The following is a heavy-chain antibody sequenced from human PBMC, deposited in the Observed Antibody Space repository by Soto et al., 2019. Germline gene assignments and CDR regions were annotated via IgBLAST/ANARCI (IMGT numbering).Heavy chain of an antibody. V-gene: IGHV3-30*18. D-gene: IGHD3-10*01. CDR1: VFTFRGFG. J-gene: IGHJ4*02. Sequence: PAGSLRLSCAGSVFTFRGFGMNWVRQAPGKGLEWVARISNDGSNKYYVDSVKGRFTISRDNSKNTLYLQMDSLRAEDTAVYYCAKGEVRGIIPSYFDYWGLGTLVTVSS. CDR3: AKGEVRGIIPSYFDY. CDR2: ISNDGSNK.